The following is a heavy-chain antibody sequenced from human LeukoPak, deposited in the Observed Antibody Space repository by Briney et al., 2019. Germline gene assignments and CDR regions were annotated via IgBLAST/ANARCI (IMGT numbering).Heavy chain of an antibody. CDR1: GYTFTSYG. V-gene: IGHV1-18*01. CDR2: ISAYNGNT. D-gene: IGHD1-1*01. CDR3: ARNGARSTLPYNWFDP. J-gene: IGHJ5*02. Sequence: GASLKVSCKASGYTFTSYGISWVRQAPGQGLKWMGWISAYNGNTNYAQKLQGRVTMTTDTSTSTAYMELRSLRSDDTAVYYCARNGARSTLPYNWFDPWGQGTLVTVSS.